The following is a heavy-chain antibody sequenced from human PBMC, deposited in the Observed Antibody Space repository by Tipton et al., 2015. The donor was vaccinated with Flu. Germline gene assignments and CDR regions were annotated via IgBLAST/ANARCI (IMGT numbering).Heavy chain of an antibody. CDR3: ASSPDYGVVDY. D-gene: IGHD4-17*01. CDR1: GGSISSSSYY. J-gene: IGHJ4*02. Sequence: TLSLTCTVSGGSISSSSYYWGWIRQPPGKGLEWIGSIYYSGSTYYNPSLKSRVTISVDTSKNQFSLKLSSVTAADTAVYYCASSPDYGVVDYWGQGTLVTVSS. V-gene: IGHV4-39*07. CDR2: IYYSGST.